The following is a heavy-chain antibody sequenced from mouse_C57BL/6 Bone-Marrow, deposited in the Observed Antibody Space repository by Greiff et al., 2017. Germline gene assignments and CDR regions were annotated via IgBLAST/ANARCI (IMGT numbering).Heavy chain of an antibody. Sequence: EVQLQQSGPGLVKPSQSLSLTCSVTGYSITSGYYWNWIRQFPGNKLESMGYISYDGSNNYNPSLKNRISITRDTSKNQFFLKLNSVTTEDTATYYCARDDYDSPYYAMDYWGQGTSVTVSS. CDR1: GYSITSGYY. CDR3: ARDDYDSPYYAMDY. CDR2: ISYDGSN. V-gene: IGHV3-6*01. D-gene: IGHD2-4*01. J-gene: IGHJ4*01.